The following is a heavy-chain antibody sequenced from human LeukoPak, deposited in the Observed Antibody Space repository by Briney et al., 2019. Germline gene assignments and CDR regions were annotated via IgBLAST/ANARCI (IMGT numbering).Heavy chain of an antibody. CDR1: GYTFTDYY. CDR3: ARANNWNYALGY. D-gene: IGHD1-7*01. Sequence: ASVKVSFKASGYTFTDYYMHWVRQAPGQGLEWMGWISTGNGNTNYGQKFQGRVTMTADTSTGTAYMELRSLRSDDTAMYYCARANNWNYALGYWGQGTLVTVSS. CDR2: ISTGNGNT. J-gene: IGHJ4*02. V-gene: IGHV1-18*04.